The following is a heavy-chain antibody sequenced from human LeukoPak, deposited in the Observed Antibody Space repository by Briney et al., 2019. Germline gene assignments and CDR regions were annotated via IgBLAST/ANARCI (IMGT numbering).Heavy chain of an antibody. CDR1: GFTFDDYA. J-gene: IGHJ4*02. CDR2: ISWNSGSI. Sequence: GGSLRLSCAASGFTFDDYAMHWVRQAPGKGLEWVSGISWNSGSIGYADSVKGRFTISRDNSKNTLYLQMNSLRAEDTAVYYCAKEEGIWYYFDYWGQGTLVTVSS. CDR3: AKEEGIWYYFDY. D-gene: IGHD2-8*02. V-gene: IGHV3-9*01.